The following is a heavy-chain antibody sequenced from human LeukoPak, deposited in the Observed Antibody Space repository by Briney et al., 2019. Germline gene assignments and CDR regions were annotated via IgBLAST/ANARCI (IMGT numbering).Heavy chain of an antibody. V-gene: IGHV3-21*01. D-gene: IGHD2-15*01. Sequence: GGSLRLSCAVPGFTFTNYAMSWVRQAPGKGLEWVSSISSSSSYIYYANSVKGRLTISRDNAKNSLYLQMNSLRAEDTAVYYCARDPTPRDCSGGSCYTHYGMDVWGQGTTVTVSS. J-gene: IGHJ6*02. CDR1: GFTFTNYA. CDR2: ISSSSSYI. CDR3: ARDPTPRDCSGGSCYTHYGMDV.